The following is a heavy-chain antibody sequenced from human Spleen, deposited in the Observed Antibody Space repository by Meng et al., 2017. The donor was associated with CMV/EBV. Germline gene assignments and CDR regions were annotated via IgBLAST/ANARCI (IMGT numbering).Heavy chain of an antibody. J-gene: IGHJ3*01. V-gene: IGHV4-59*01. Sequence: SETLSLTCTVSGGSISDYYWSWIRQPPGKGLEWIGYINYIGTTNYNPSLKSRVTISVDTSKHQFSLKLRFVTAADTAVYYCARDRIVGASLVAFDLWGQGTMVTVSS. CDR3: ARDRIVGASLVAFDL. CDR1: GGSISDYY. CDR2: INYIGTT. D-gene: IGHD1-26*01.